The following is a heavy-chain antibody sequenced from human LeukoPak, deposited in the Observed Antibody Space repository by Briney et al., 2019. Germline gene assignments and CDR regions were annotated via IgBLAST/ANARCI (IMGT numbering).Heavy chain of an antibody. CDR1: GYTFTTYG. D-gene: IGHD6-6*01. Sequence: PVASVKVSCKASGYTFTTYGITWVRQAPGQGLEWLGWINPYNGNRKYAQKFQGRVTLTTDTSTTTAYMELRSLISDDTAVYYCAREKLGWFDPWGQGTLVTVSS. CDR2: INPYNGNR. V-gene: IGHV1-18*01. J-gene: IGHJ5*02. CDR3: AREKLGWFDP.